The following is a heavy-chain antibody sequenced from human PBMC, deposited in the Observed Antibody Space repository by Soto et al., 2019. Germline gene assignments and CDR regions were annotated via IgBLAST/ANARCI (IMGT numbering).Heavy chain of an antibody. J-gene: IGHJ4*02. CDR1: GFVFSDYW. V-gene: IGHV3-74*01. CDR3: ARDLYDGRSYDARGCYPVDSTY. D-gene: IGHD6-19*01. CDR2: INGNGDYI. Sequence: EVQLVESGGALVQPGWSLRLSCAASGFVFSDYWMFWVRQAPGKGLLWVSRINGNGDYITDADSVKGRFTTSRDNAKNTLYLQMNSLGVEDTAVYYCARDLYDGRSYDARGCYPVDSTYWSQATLVTASS.